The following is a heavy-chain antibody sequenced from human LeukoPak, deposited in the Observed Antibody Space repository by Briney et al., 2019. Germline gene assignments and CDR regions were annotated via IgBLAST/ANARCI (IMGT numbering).Heavy chain of an antibody. V-gene: IGHV3-74*01. D-gene: IGHD5/OR15-5a*01. CDR3: AKDKSVSADYYFDY. Sequence: PGRSLRLSCAASGFTFNNYAMHWVRQAPGKGLVWVSRITNDGSSTTYADSVKGRFTISRDNSKNTLFLQMNNLRTEDAAVYYCAKDKSVSADYYFDYWGQGTLVTVSS. J-gene: IGHJ4*02. CDR2: ITNDGSST. CDR1: GFTFNNYA.